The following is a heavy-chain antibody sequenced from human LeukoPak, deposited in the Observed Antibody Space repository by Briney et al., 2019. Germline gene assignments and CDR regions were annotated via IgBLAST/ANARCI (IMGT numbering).Heavy chain of an antibody. Sequence: SGGSLRLSCAASGFTFSSYSVNWVRQAPGKGLEWVSSISSSSSYIYYADSVKGRLTISRDNAKNSLYPQMNSLRAEDTAVYYCARDGYYDSSGYYTIGDAFDIWGQGTMVTVSS. CDR3: ARDGYYDSSGYYTIGDAFDI. CDR2: ISSSSSYI. D-gene: IGHD3-22*01. V-gene: IGHV3-21*01. J-gene: IGHJ3*02. CDR1: GFTFSSYS.